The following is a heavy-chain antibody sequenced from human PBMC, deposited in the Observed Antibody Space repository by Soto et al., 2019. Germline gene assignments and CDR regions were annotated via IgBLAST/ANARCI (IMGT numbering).Heavy chain of an antibody. CDR3: ARGNFGSMDV. Sequence: SLRLSCAASGISFSSFDMHWVRQAPGKGPEWVAVIWYDGSNKYYADSVKGRFTISRDNSKNTLYLQMNSLRTEDTAVYYCARGNFGSMDVWGQGTTVTVSS. J-gene: IGHJ6*02. V-gene: IGHV3-33*01. CDR1: GISFSSFD. D-gene: IGHD3-10*01. CDR2: IWYDGSNK.